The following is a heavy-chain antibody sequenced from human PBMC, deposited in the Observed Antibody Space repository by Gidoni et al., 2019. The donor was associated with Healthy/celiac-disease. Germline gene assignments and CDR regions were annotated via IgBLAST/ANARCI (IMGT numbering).Heavy chain of an antibody. D-gene: IGHD6-19*01. CDR3: ASSSGWYSNWFDP. CDR2: IYHSGST. V-gene: IGHV4-38-2*01. Sequence: QVQLQESGPGLVKPSETLSLTCAVSGYSISSGYYWGWIRQPPGKGLEWIGSIYHSGSTYYNPSLKSRVTISVDTSKNQFSLKLSSVTAADTAVYYCASSSGWYSNWFDPWGQGTLVTVSS. CDR1: GYSISSGYY. J-gene: IGHJ5*02.